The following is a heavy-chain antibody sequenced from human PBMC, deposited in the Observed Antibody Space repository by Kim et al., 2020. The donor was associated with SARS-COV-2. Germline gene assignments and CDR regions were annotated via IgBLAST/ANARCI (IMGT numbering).Heavy chain of an antibody. CDR1: GGSISSYY. CDR3: ARDRKGRGLGHYYYGMDV. D-gene: IGHD3-10*01. Sequence: SETLSLTCTVSGGSISSYYWSWIRQPAGKGLEWIGRIYTSGSTNYNPSLKSRVTMSVDTSKNQFSLKLSSVTAADTAVYYCARDRKGRGLGHYYYGMDVWGQGTTVTVSS. J-gene: IGHJ6*02. V-gene: IGHV4-4*07. CDR2: IYTSGST.